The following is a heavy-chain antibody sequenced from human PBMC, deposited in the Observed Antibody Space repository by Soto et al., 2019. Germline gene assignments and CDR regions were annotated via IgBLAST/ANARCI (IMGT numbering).Heavy chain of an antibody. CDR2: INHSGST. CDR1: GGSFSGYY. Sequence: ETLSLTCAVYGGSFSGYYWSWIRQPPGKGLEWIGEINHSGSTNYNPSLKSRVTISVDTSKNQFSLKLSSVTAADTAVYYCARGDYDFWSGSGRAGMDVWGQGTTVTVSS. J-gene: IGHJ6*02. CDR3: ARGDYDFWSGSGRAGMDV. D-gene: IGHD3-3*01. V-gene: IGHV4-34*01.